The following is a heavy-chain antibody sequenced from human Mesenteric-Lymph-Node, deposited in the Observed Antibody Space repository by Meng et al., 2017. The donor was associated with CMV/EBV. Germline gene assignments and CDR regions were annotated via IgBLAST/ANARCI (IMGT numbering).Heavy chain of an antibody. CDR1: GGSFSGYY. J-gene: IGHJ4*02. Sequence: SLTCAVYGGSFSGYYWSWIRQPPGKGLEWIGEINHSGSTNYNPSLKSRVSISVDTSKNQFSLKLSSVTAADTAVYYCARLNMARFDYWGQGTLVTVSS. V-gene: IGHV4-34*09. CDR2: INHSGST. CDR3: ARLNMARFDY. D-gene: IGHD4/OR15-4a*01.